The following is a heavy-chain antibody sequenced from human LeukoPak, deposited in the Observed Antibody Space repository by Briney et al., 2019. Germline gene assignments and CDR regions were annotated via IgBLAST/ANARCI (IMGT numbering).Heavy chain of an antibody. J-gene: IGHJ5*02. CDR3: VRDLGCSTSSCRYNWFDP. CDR2: ISQSGGRST. Sequence: GGSLRLSCAASGFTFSNYAMTWVRQAPGEGLEWVAFISQSGGRSTDYADSVRGRFTISRDNSEDTLYLQMNSLRAEDTAVYHCVRDLGCSTSSCRYNWFDPWGQGTLVTVSS. D-gene: IGHD2-2*01. CDR1: GFTFSNYA. V-gene: IGHV3-23*01.